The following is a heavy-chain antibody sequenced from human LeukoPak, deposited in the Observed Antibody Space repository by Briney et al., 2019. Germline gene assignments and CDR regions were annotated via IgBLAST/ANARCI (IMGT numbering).Heavy chain of an antibody. CDR3: ARNDYGALYGMDV. CDR2: INPNSGGT. D-gene: IGHD4-17*01. Sequence: AASVKVSCKASGYTFTGYYMHWVRQAPGQGLEWMGRINPNSGGTNYAQKFQGRVTMARDTSISTAYMELSRLRSDDTAVYYCARNDYGALYGMDVWGQGTTVTVSS. CDR1: GYTFTGYY. J-gene: IGHJ6*02. V-gene: IGHV1-2*06.